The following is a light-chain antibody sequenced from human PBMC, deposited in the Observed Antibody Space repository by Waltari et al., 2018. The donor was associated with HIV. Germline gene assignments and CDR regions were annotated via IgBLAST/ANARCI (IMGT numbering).Light chain of an antibody. CDR2: DVN. J-gene: IGLJ2*01. CDR1: SSDVGGYKY. V-gene: IGLV2-11*01. Sequence: QSALTQPRSVSGSPGQSVTLSCTGTSSDVGGYKYVPWYQHHPGKAPQLMIFDVNKRPSGVPDRFSGSKSGNTASLTISGLQAEDEADYDCCSYAGNYTFVFGGGTKLTVL. CDR3: CSYAGNYTFV.